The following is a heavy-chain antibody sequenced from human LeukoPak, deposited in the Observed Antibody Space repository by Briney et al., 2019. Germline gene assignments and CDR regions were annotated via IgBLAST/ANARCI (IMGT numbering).Heavy chain of an antibody. J-gene: IGHJ4*02. Sequence: PSETLSLTCTVSGASISSYYWSWIRQPPGKGLEWIGYVSYTGSANYNPSLKSRVIISVDTSKNHFSLKLRSVTAADTAVYYCARDRQQLVFDSWGQGTLVIVSS. V-gene: IGHV4-59*01. CDR1: GASISSYY. D-gene: IGHD6-13*01. CDR2: VSYTGSA. CDR3: ARDRQQLVFDS.